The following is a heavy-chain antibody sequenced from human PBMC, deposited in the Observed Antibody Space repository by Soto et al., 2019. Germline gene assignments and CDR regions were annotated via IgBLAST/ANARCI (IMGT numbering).Heavy chain of an antibody. D-gene: IGHD3-10*01. Sequence: EVQLLESGGGLVQPGGSLRLSCAASGFTFSSYAMSWVRQAPGTGLEWVSAISGSGGSTYYADSSKGRFTIPRDNSPPTLHLQLNGLRPADTAVYYCATAGGAGSYKRGMDVWGQGTTVTVSS. CDR1: GFTFSSYA. CDR3: ATAGGAGSYKRGMDV. CDR2: ISGSGGST. V-gene: IGHV3-23*01. J-gene: IGHJ6*02.